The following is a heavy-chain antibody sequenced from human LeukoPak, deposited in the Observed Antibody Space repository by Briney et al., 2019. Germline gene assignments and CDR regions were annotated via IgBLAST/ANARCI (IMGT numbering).Heavy chain of an antibody. J-gene: IGHJ4*02. V-gene: IGHV1-2*06. Sequence: GASVKVSCKASGYTFTGYYMHWVRQAPGQGLEWMGRINPNSGGTNYAQKFQGRVTMTRDTSISTAYMELSRLRSDDTAVYYCARDLLPEYYFDYWGQGTLVTVSS. CDR2: INPNSGGT. D-gene: IGHD2-15*01. CDR1: GYTFTGYY. CDR3: ARDLLPEYYFDY.